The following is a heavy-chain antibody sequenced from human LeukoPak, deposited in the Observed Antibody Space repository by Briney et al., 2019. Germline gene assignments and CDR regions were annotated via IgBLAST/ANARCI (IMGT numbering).Heavy chain of an antibody. CDR3: ARPTKTAMVNGAFDI. Sequence: GGSLRLSCAASGFTFSTYAMSRVRQAPGKGLEWVSAISGSGASTYYADSVKGRFIISRDNSRNTLYLQMSSLRAEDTAVYYCARPTKTAMVNGAFDIWGQGTMVTVPS. J-gene: IGHJ3*02. CDR1: GFTFSTYA. D-gene: IGHD5-18*01. CDR2: ISGSGAST. V-gene: IGHV3-23*01.